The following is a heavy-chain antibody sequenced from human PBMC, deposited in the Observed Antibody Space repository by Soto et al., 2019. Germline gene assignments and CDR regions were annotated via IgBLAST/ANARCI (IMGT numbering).Heavy chain of an antibody. Sequence: PGGSLRLSCAASGFPFSSYAMSWVRQAPGKGLEGVSAISGSGGSTYYAASVKGRFTISRDNSKNTLYLQMNSLRAEDTAVYYCAIIAAAGRFDYWGQGTLVTVSS. CDR3: AIIAAAGRFDY. V-gene: IGHV3-23*01. CDR1: GFPFSSYA. CDR2: ISGSGGST. D-gene: IGHD6-13*01. J-gene: IGHJ4*02.